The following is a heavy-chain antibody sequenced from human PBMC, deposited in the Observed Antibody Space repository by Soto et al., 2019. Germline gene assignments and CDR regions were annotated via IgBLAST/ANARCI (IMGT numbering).Heavy chain of an antibody. CDR1: GYTFTSYD. V-gene: IGHV1-8*02. D-gene: IGHD6-6*01. J-gene: IGHJ4*02. CDR3: ARTAARTFDFDY. CDR2: MNPNSGNT. Sequence: ASVNVSCKASGYTFTSYDINWVRQATGQGLEWMGWMNPNSGNTGYAQKFQGRVTMTRNTSISTAYMELSSLRSEDTAVYYCARTAARTFDFDYWGQGTLVTVSS.